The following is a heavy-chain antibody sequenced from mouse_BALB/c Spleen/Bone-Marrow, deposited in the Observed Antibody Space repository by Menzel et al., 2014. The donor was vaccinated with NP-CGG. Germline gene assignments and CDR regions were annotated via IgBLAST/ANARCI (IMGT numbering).Heavy chain of an antibody. D-gene: IGHD4-1*01. V-gene: IGHV1S81*02. Sequence: QVHVKQSGAELVKPGVSVKLSCKASGYAFTNYYMYWVKQRPGQDLEWIGEINPRNGGTNFNEKFKSKATLTVDKSSSTAYMQLSSLTSEDSAVYYCTTLGRFAYWGQGTLVTVSA. CDR2: INPRNGGT. J-gene: IGHJ3*01. CDR1: GYAFTNYY. CDR3: TTLGRFAY.